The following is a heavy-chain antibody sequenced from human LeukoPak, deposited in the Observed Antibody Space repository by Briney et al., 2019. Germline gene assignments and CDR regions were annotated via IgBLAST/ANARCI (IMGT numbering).Heavy chain of an antibody. Sequence: GRSLRLSCAASGFTFDDYAMHWVRQAPGKGLEWVSGISWNSGSIGYADSVKGRFTISRDNAKNSLYLQTNSLRAEDTALYYCAKDLGAALDYFDYWGQGTLVTVSS. CDR1: GFTFDDYA. CDR3: AKDLGAALDYFDY. D-gene: IGHD6-13*01. J-gene: IGHJ4*02. CDR2: ISWNSGSI. V-gene: IGHV3-9*01.